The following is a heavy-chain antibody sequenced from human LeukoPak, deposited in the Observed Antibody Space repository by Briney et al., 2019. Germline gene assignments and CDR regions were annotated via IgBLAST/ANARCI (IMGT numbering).Heavy chain of an antibody. CDR1: GGSFSGYY. Sequence: SETLSLTCAVYGGSFSGYYGSWIRQPPGKGLEWIGEINHSGSTNYNPSLKSRVTISVDTSKKQFSLKLSSVTAADTAVYHCARGTAKEYIIDYWGQGTLVTVSS. J-gene: IGHJ4*02. V-gene: IGHV4-34*01. CDR2: INHSGST. CDR3: ARGTAKEYIIDY. D-gene: IGHD2/OR15-2a*01.